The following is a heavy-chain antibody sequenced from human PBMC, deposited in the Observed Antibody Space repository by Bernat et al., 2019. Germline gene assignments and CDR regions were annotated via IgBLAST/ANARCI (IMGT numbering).Heavy chain of an antibody. CDR2: ISSSSSTI. V-gene: IGHV3-48*01. J-gene: IGHJ4*02. CDR1: GFTFSSYS. Sequence: EVQLVESGGGLVQPGGSLRLSCAASGFTFSSYSMNWVRQAPGKGLEWVSYISSSSSTIYYADSVKGRFTISRDNAKNSLYLQMNSLRAEDTAVYYCARDWAAAGTGGVNYWGQGTLVTVSS. D-gene: IGHD6-13*01. CDR3: ARDWAAAGTGGVNY.